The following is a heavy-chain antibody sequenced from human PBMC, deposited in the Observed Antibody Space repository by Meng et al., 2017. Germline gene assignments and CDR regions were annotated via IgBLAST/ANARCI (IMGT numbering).Heavy chain of an antibody. CDR2: INTNTGNP. CDR1: GYTFTGYA. J-gene: IGHJ4*02. Sequence: ASVKVSCKASGYTFTGYAMNWVRQAPGQGLEWMGWINTNTGNPTYAQGLTGLFVFSLDTSVSAAYLQISSLKAEDTAVYYCARDGQYYNILTGYRHFDYWGQGTLVTVSS. CDR3: ARDGQYYNILTGYRHFDY. V-gene: IGHV7-4-1*02. D-gene: IGHD3-9*01.